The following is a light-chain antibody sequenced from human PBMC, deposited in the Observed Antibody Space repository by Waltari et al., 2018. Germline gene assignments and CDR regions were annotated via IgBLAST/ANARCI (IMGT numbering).Light chain of an antibody. V-gene: IGLV4-69*01. CDR3: QTGCHGTWV. Sequence: QLVLTQSPSASASLGVSVKLTCTLSRGHSSNVIAWPQPQPEKGPRYLMKVNRDGHHSKGDEIPERCSGSSSGTERYLTCSSLQAEDEADYYGQTGCHGTWVFGGGAKLTVL. J-gene: IGLJ3*02. CDR1: RGHSSNV. CDR2: VNRDGHH.